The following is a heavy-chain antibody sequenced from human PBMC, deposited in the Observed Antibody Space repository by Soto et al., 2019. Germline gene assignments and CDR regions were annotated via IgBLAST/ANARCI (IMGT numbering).Heavy chain of an antibody. Sequence: QVQLVQSGAEVKKPGSSVKVSCKASGGTFSSYAISWVRQAPGQGLEWMGGIIPIFGTANYAQKFQGRVXXXXXXXXXXXXXXXXSLRSEDTAVYYCAREVRGLEVNYYYYGMDVWGQGTTVTVSS. V-gene: IGHV1-69*01. CDR2: IIPIFGTA. CDR3: AREVRGLEVNYYYYGMDV. D-gene: IGHD1-1*01. J-gene: IGHJ6*02. CDR1: GGTFSSYA.